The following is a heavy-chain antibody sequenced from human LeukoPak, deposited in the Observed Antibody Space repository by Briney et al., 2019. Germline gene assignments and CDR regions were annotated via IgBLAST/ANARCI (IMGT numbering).Heavy chain of an antibody. V-gene: IGHV4-39*07. D-gene: IGHD6-13*01. CDR2: TYHSGSR. CDR3: TSGDPKYSSSWYSVMDV. J-gene: IGHJ6*02. CDR1: GDSITSSRFY. Sequence: SETLSLTCTVSGDSITSSRFYWGWIRQSPGKGLEWIGTTYHSGSRFYNPSLMSRVTISVDTSRNQFSLRLSSVTAADTAVYYCTSGDPKYSSSWYSVMDVWGQGTTVTASS.